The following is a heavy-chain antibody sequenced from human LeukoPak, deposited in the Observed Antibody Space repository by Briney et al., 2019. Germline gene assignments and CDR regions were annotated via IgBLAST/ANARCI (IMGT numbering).Heavy chain of an antibody. CDR1: GYSFTGYH. Sequence: GASVRVSCKTSGYSFTGYHIYWVRQAPGQGLEWMGWINPSNGATNFAQAFQGRVTITRDTSASTAYMELSSLRSEDTAVYYCARDGYYDILTAEGAFDIWGQGTMVTVSS. V-gene: IGHV1-2*02. CDR2: INPSNGAT. J-gene: IGHJ3*02. CDR3: ARDGYYDILTAEGAFDI. D-gene: IGHD3-9*01.